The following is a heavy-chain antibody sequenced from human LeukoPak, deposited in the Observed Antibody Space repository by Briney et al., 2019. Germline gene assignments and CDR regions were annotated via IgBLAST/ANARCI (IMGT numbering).Heavy chain of an antibody. CDR1: GFAFSSYS. Sequence: GGSLRLSCAASGFAFSSYSMNWVRQAPGKGLEWVAMIKYDGIDKQYLDSVKGRFTISRDNAKNSLYLDMNSLRAEDTAMYYCVRNPGWLQFDNWGQGTLVTVSS. J-gene: IGHJ4*02. V-gene: IGHV3-7*01. D-gene: IGHD5-24*01. CDR2: IKYDGIDK. CDR3: VRNPGWLQFDN.